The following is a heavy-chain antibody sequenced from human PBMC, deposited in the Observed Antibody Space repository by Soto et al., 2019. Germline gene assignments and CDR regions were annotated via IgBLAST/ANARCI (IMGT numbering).Heavy chain of an antibody. D-gene: IGHD2-2*01. Sequence: GGSLRLSCAASGFTFSSYAMSWVRQAPGKGLEWVSAISGSGGSTYYADSVKGRFTISRDNSKNTLYLQMNSLRAEDTAVYYCARRSRPVYCSSTSCYEVSSPLPQGPWGQGTLVTSP. CDR2: ISGSGGST. V-gene: IGHV3-23*01. J-gene: IGHJ5*02. CDR3: ARRSRPVYCSSTSCYEVSSPLPQGP. CDR1: GFTFSSYA.